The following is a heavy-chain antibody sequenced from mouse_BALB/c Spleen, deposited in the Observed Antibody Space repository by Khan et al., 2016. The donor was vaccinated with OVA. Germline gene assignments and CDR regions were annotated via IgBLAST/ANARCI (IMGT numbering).Heavy chain of an antibody. CDR3: ASGRLLLRYPDYFDY. CDR1: GYSITSDYA. Sequence: EVQLVESGPGLLKPSQSLSLTCTVTGYSITSDYAWNWIRQFPGNKLGWMAYISYSGGTTFSPSLRSRISITRDTSTNQFFLQFNSVTTEDTATDYCASGRLLLRYPDYFDYWGQGTTLTVSS. J-gene: IGHJ2*01. CDR2: ISYSGGT. V-gene: IGHV3-2*02. D-gene: IGHD1-1*01.